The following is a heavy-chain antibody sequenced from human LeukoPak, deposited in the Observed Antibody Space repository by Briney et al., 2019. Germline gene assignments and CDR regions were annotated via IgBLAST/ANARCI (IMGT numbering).Heavy chain of an antibody. CDR1: GYSFTNYW. J-gene: IGHJ3*02. CDR2: ISPGDSDT. Sequence: GESLKISCKGSGYSFTNYWIGWVRPMPGKGLEWMGFISPGDSDTRYSPSFQGQVTISADKSISTAYLRWSSLKASDTAMYYCARGMDDILTGNKEDAFDIWGQGTMVTVSS. D-gene: IGHD3-9*01. CDR3: ARGMDDILTGNKEDAFDI. V-gene: IGHV5-51*01.